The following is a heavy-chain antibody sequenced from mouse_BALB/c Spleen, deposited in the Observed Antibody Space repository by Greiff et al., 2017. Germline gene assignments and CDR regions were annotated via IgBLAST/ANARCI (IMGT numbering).Heavy chain of an antibody. D-gene: IGHD2-4*01. CDR2: ISSGSSTI. CDR1: GFTFSSFG. V-gene: IGHV5-17*02. CDR3: TREDDYDGFAY. J-gene: IGHJ3*01. Sequence: EVQGVESGGGLVQPGGSRKLSCAASGFTFSSFGMHWVRQAPEKGLEWVAYISSGSSTIYYADTVKGRFTISRDNPKNTLFLQMTSLRSEDTAMYYCTREDDYDGFAYWGQGTLVTVSA.